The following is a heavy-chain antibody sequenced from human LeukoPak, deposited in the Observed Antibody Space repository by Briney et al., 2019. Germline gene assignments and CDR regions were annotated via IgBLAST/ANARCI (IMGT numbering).Heavy chain of an antibody. CDR3: ASMQGYCSAGTCYYYYGMDV. CDR2: FIPILDIT. CDR1: GGTFSNYS. D-gene: IGHD2-15*01. J-gene: IGHJ6*02. V-gene: IGHV1-69*02. Sequence: SVKVSCKASGGTFSNYSINWVRQAPGQGLEWMGRFIPILDITNYVQKFQGRVTITADKSTSTAYMELSSLRSEDTAVYYCASMQGYCSAGTCYYYYGMDVWGQGTTVTVSS.